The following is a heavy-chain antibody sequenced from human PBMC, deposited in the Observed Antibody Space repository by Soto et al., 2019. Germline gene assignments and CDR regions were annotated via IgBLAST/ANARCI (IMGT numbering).Heavy chain of an antibody. J-gene: IGHJ2*01. V-gene: IGHV1-69*01. D-gene: IGHD6-19*01. CDR2: IIPIFGTA. CDR3: ARGRAPRWLEQPERYFDL. CDR1: GGTFSSYA. Sequence: QVQLVQSGAEVKKPGSSVKVSCKASGGTFSSYAISWVRQAPGQGLEWMGGIIPIFGTANYAQKFQGRVTITADESTSTAYMELGSLRSEDTAVYYCARGRAPRWLEQPERYFDLWGRGTLVTVSS.